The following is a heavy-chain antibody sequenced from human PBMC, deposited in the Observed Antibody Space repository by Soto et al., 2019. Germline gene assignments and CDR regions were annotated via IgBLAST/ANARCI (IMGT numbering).Heavy chain of an antibody. D-gene: IGHD6-19*01. CDR1: GFTFTDYY. CDR3: ARDRAGYSSVWHY. V-gene: IGHV3-11*05. J-gene: IGHJ4*01. CDR2: ISSTSRYT. Sequence: QVQLVESGGGLVKPGGSLRLSCVASGFTFTDYYMTWIRQAPGKGLEWVSYISSTSRYTNYADSVKGRFTISRDDAKNSLYLQMNSLRSDDTAIYFCARDRAGYSSVWHYWGHGTLVTVSS.